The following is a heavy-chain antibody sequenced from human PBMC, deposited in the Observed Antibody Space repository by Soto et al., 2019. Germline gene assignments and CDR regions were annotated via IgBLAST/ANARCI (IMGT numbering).Heavy chain of an antibody. J-gene: IGHJ4*02. V-gene: IGHV1-69*06. CDR1: GGTFSSYA. CDR2: IIPIFGTA. D-gene: IGHD2-15*01. CDR3: ARGAYCSGGSFYVVARY. Sequence: QVQLVQSGAEVKKPGSSVKVSCKASGGTFSSYAISWVRQAPGQGLEWMGGIIPIFGTANYAQKFQGRVTITADKSTSTAYMELSRLRSEDMAVYYCARGAYCSGGSFYVVARYWGQGTLVTVSS.